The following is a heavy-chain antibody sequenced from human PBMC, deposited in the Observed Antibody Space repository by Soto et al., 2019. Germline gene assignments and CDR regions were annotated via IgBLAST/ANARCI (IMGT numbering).Heavy chain of an antibody. CDR3: ARRGLGASSTSPSYYYYGMDV. CDR2: IYPGDSDT. D-gene: IGHD2-2*01. Sequence: EVQLVQSGAEVKKPGESLKISCKGSGYSFTSYWIVWVRQMPGKGLEWMWIIYPGDSDTRYSPSFQGQVTISADKSISTAYLQWSSLKASDTAMYYCARRGLGASSTSPSYYYYGMDVCGQGTTVTVSS. V-gene: IGHV5-51*01. CDR1: GYSFTSYW. J-gene: IGHJ6*02.